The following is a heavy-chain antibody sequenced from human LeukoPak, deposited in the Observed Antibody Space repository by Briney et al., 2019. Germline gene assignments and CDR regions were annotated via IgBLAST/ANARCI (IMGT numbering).Heavy chain of an antibody. J-gene: IGHJ5*02. CDR2: INPNSGGT. Sequence: ASVKVSCKASGYTFTGHYMHWVRQAPGQGLEWMGWINPNSGGTNYAQKFQGRVTMTRDTSISTAYMELSRLRSDDTAVYYCAKSKQQLVPDWFDPWGQGTLVTVSS. D-gene: IGHD6-13*01. CDR3: AKSKQQLVPDWFDP. V-gene: IGHV1-2*02. CDR1: GYTFTGHY.